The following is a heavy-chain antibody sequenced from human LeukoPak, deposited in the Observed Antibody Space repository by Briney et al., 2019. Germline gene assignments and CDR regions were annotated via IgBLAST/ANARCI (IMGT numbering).Heavy chain of an antibody. V-gene: IGHV4-59*08. CDR1: GGSISSYY. CDR3: ASSNRAAAGTLYFDY. CDR2: IYYSGST. J-gene: IGHJ4*02. Sequence: SETLSHTCTVSGGSISSYYWSWIRQPPGKGLEWIGYIYYSGSTNYNPSLKSRVTISVDTSKNQFSLKLSSVTAADTAVYYCASSNRAAAGTLYFDYWGQGTLVTVSS. D-gene: IGHD6-13*01.